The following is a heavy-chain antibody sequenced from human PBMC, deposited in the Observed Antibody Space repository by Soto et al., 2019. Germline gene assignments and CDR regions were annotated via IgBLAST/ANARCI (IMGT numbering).Heavy chain of an antibody. CDR1: GFTFSSYA. CDR3: AKQTVRGVIVDY. D-gene: IGHD3-10*01. Sequence: EVQLLESGGGLVQPGGSLRLSCAASGFTFSSYAMSWVRQAPGKGLEWVSAISGSGGSTYYADSVKGRFTISRDNSKNTLYLKMNSLRAEDTAVYYCAKQTVRGVIVDYWGQGTLVTVSS. CDR2: ISGSGGST. V-gene: IGHV3-23*01. J-gene: IGHJ4*02.